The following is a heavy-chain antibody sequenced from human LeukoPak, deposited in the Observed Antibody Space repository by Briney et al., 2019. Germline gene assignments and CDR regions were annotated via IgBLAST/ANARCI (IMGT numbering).Heavy chain of an antibody. CDR3: ARDSPLDPNVLRYFDWVTGIDY. J-gene: IGHJ4*02. CDR1: GGSMSSYY. CDR2: IYTSGST. Sequence: SETMSLTCTVSGGSMSSYYWSWIRQPAGKGLEWIGRIYTSGSTNYNPSLKSRVTMSVDTSKNQFSLKLSSVTAADTAVYYCARDSPLDPNVLRYFDWVTGIDYWGQGTLVTVSS. D-gene: IGHD3-9*01. V-gene: IGHV4-4*07.